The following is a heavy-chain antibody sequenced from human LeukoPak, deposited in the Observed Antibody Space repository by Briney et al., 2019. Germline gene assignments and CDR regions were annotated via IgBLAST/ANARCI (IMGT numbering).Heavy chain of an antibody. CDR2: VSRSRLT. CDR3: SRENGAFSPFGY. Sequence: SGTLSLTCGVSGGSITSTNWWSWVRQPPGQGLEWIGEVSRSRLTNYNPSLSSRVIMALDTSKNHLSLHLTSVTAADTAVYYCSRENGAFSPFGYWGQGYLVTASS. CDR1: GGSITSTNW. D-gene: IGHD2-8*01. J-gene: IGHJ4*02. V-gene: IGHV4-4*02.